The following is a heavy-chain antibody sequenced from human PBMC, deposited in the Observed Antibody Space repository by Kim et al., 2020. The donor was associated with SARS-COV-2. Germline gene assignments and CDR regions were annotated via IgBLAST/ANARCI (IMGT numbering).Heavy chain of an antibody. CDR2: ISWNSGSI. CDR1: GFTFDDYA. D-gene: IGHD6-6*01. J-gene: IGHJ3*02. CDR3: AKDLAEQLAHDAFDI. V-gene: IGHV3-9*01. Sequence: GGSLRLSCAASGFTFDDYAMHWVRQAPGKGLEWVSGISWNSGSIGYADSVKGRFTISRDNAKNSLYLQMNSLRAEDTALYYCAKDLAEQLAHDAFDIWGQGTMVTVSS.